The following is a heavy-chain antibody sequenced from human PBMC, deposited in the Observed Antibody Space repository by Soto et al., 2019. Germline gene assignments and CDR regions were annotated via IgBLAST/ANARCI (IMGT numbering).Heavy chain of an antibody. CDR3: AREGGGSYYGDY. CDR2: IWYDGSNK. D-gene: IGHD1-26*01. CDR1: GFTFSSYG. Sequence: QVQLVESGGGVVQPGRSLRLSCAASGFTFSSYGMHWVRQAPGKGLEWVAVIWYDGSNKYYADSVKGRFTISRDNSKNTLCLQMNSLRAEDTAVYYCAREGGGSYYGDYWGQGTLVTVSS. J-gene: IGHJ4*02. V-gene: IGHV3-33*01.